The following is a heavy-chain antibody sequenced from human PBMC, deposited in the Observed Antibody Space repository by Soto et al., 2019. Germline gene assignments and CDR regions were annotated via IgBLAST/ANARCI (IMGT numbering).Heavy chain of an antibody. CDR2: IKQDGSEK. J-gene: IGHJ4*02. V-gene: IGHV3-7*01. D-gene: IGHD3-3*01. Sequence: LRLSCAASGFTFSSYAMNWVRQAPGKGLEWVANIKQDGSEKYYVDSVKGRFTISRDNAKDSLYLQMNSLRAEDTAVYYCARVKRLFFDFWSAYSYHFDYWGQGAPVTVSS. CDR3: ARVKRLFFDFWSAYSYHFDY. CDR1: GFTFSSYA.